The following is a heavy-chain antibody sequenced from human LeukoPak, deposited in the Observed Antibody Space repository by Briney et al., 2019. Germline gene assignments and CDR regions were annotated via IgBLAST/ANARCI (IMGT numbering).Heavy chain of an antibody. CDR3: ARVESAGTFYYYMDV. CDR1: GGTFSSYA. V-gene: IGHV1-69*06. CDR2: IIPIFGTA. J-gene: IGHJ6*03. Sequence: SVKVSCKASGGTFSSYAISWVRQAPGQGLEWMGGIIPIFGTANYAQKFQGRVTITADKSTSTAYMELSSLRSEDTAVYYCARVESAGTFYYYMDVWGKGTTVTVSS. D-gene: IGHD6-13*01.